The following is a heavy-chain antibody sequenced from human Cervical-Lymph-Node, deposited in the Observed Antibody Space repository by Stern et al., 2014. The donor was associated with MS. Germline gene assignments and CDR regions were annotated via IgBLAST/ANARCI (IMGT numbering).Heavy chain of an antibody. V-gene: IGHV4-39*01. J-gene: IGHJ4*02. CDR2: VYYSGKT. CDR1: GDSLSSSTFY. D-gene: IGHD5-18*01. CDR3: ARHQLGYGYAYLRY. Sequence: QVQLQQSGPGLVKPSDTLSLTCSVSGDSLSSSTFYWGWIRQPPGKGPEWIGGVYYSGKTYYHPSLKSRVTISVYTPKNQFSPRLPSVTAADTAVYYCARHQLGYGYAYLRYWGQGTLVTVSS.